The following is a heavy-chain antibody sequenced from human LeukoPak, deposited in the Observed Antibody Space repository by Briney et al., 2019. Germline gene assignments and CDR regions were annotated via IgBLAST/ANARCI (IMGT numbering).Heavy chain of an antibody. CDR2: ISSDGSNK. Sequence: PGRSLRLSCAASGFTFSNYAMHWVRQAPGKGLEWVAVISSDGSNKYYADSVKGRFTISRDNSKNTLYLQMGSLRAEDMAVYYCARPNYGSGSPIDYWGQGTLVTVSS. J-gene: IGHJ4*02. CDR3: ARPNYGSGSPIDY. CDR1: GFTFSNYA. D-gene: IGHD3-10*01. V-gene: IGHV3-30*14.